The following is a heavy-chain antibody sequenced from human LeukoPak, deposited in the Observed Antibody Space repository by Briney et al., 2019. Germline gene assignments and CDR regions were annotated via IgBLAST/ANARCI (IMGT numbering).Heavy chain of an antibody. CDR3: ARRRNTYDFWSGSPFDY. V-gene: IGHV4-34*01. CDR2: INHSGST. Sequence: SETLSLTCAAYGGSFSGYYWSWIRQPPGKGLEWIGEINHSGSTNYNPSLKSRVTISVDTSKNQFSLKLSSVTAADTAVYYCARRRNTYDFWSGSPFDYWGQGTLVTVSS. D-gene: IGHD3-3*01. J-gene: IGHJ4*02. CDR1: GGSFSGYY.